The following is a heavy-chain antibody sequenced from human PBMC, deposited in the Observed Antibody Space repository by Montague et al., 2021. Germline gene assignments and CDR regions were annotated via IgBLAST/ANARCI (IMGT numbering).Heavy chain of an antibody. V-gene: IGHV3-13*04. D-gene: IGHD7-27*01. Sequence: SLRLSCAASGFTFSSYDMHWVRQATGNGLEWVSAIGTAGDTFYPGSVKGRFTISRENAENSLYLQMNSLRAGDTAVYYCASTGAATAWRAYEIWGLGTMVNVSA. CDR2: IGTAGDT. CDR3: ASTGAATAWRAYEI. J-gene: IGHJ3*02. CDR1: GFTFSSYD.